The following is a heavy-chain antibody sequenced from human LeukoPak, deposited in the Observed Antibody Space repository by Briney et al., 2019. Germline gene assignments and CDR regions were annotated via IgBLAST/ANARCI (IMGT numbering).Heavy chain of an antibody. V-gene: IGHV1-18*01. Sequence: GASVKVSCKASGYTFTSYGISWVRQAPGQGLEWMGWISAYNGNTNYAQKLQGRVTMTTDTSTSTAYMELRSLRSDDTAVYYCATIPNYYDSSGYPLDYWGQGTLVTVSS. CDR1: GYTFTSYG. D-gene: IGHD3-22*01. J-gene: IGHJ4*02. CDR3: ATIPNYYDSSGYPLDY. CDR2: ISAYNGNT.